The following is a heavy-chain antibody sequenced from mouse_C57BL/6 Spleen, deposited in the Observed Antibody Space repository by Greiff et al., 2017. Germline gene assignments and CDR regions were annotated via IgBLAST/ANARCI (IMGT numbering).Heavy chain of an antibody. Sequence: EVKVVESGGGLVKPGGSLKLSCAASGFTFSSYAMSWVRQTPEKRLEWVATISDGGSYTYYPDNVKGRFTISRDNAKNNLYLQMSHLKSEDTAMYYGARVYDYDDGGYYFDYWGQGTTLTVSS. J-gene: IGHJ2*01. V-gene: IGHV5-4*03. CDR3: ARVYDYDDGGYYFDY. CDR2: ISDGGSYT. CDR1: GFTFSSYA. D-gene: IGHD2-4*01.